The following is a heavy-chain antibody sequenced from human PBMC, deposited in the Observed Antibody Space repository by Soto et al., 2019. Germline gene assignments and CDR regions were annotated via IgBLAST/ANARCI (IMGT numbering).Heavy chain of an antibody. Sequence: ASVKVSCKASGYTFTSYGISWVRQAPGQGLEWMGWISAYNGNTNYAQKLQGRVTMTTDTSTSTAYMELRSLRSDDTAVYYCARRVNPAVQLERGSNWFDPWGQGTLVIVSS. V-gene: IGHV1-18*01. CDR1: GYTFTSYG. CDR2: ISAYNGNT. CDR3: ARRVNPAVQLERGSNWFDP. D-gene: IGHD1-1*01. J-gene: IGHJ5*02.